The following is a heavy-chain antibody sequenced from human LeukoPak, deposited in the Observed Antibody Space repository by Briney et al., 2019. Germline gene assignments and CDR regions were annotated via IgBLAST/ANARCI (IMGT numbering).Heavy chain of an antibody. CDR2: IQPDGSEQ. D-gene: IGHD3-16*01. J-gene: IGHJ5*02. V-gene: IGHV3-7*01. CDR1: GSTFSR. CDR3: ASQHYARFDP. Sequence: GGSLRLSCVASGSTFSRMSWVRQAPGKGLEWVGNIQPDGSEQYPVDSVKGRFTISRDNARNSLFLQMNSLRVEDTAVYYCASQHYARFDPWGQGTLVTVSS.